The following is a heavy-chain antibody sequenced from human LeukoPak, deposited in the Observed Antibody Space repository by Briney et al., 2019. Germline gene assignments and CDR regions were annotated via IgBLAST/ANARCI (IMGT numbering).Heavy chain of an antibody. CDR3: ARENWRDGYVGSK. D-gene: IGHD5-24*01. V-gene: IGHV4-39*07. CDR1: GGSIVSSTFF. J-gene: IGHJ4*02. CDR2: IHHSGST. Sequence: SETLSLTCSVSGGSIVSSTFFWGWVRQPPGKGLEWIGIIHHSGSTYYNSSLKSRVTISVDTSKNTLSLKLNSVTAADTAVYYCARENWRDGYVGSKWGQGTLVTVSS.